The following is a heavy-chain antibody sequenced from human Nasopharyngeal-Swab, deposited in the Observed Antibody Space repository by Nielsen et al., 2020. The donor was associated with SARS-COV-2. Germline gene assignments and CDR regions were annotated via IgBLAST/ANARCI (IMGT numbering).Heavy chain of an antibody. CDR1: GYTFTSYA. V-gene: IGHV1-46*01. CDR3: TRGTYDMDV. Sequence: ASVKVSCKASGYTFTSYAMHWVRQAPGQGLEWMGIINPRGGSTSYAQKFQGRVTMTRDTSTSTLYMNLSSLTSDDTAVYYCTRGTYDMDVWGQGTTVTVSS. J-gene: IGHJ6*02. CDR2: INPRGGST.